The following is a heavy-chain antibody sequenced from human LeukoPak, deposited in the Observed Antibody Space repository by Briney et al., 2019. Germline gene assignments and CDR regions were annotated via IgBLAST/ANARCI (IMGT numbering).Heavy chain of an antibody. CDR1: GGSISSYY. J-gene: IGHJ5*02. CDR3: AKQQLVLGWSDP. V-gene: IGHV4-4*07. CDR2: IYTSGST. D-gene: IGHD6-13*01. Sequence: SETLSLTCTVSGGSISSYYWSWIRQPAGKGLEWIGRIYTSGSTNYNPSLKSRVTMSVDTSKNQFSLKLSSVTAADTAVYYCAKQQLVLGWSDPWGQGTLVPVSS.